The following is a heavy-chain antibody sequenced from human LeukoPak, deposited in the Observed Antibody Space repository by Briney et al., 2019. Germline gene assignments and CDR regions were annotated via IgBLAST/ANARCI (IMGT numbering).Heavy chain of an antibody. J-gene: IGHJ5*02. Sequence: SETLSLTCTVSGGSISSGDYYWSWIRQPPGKGLEWIGYIYYSGSTYYNPSLKSRVTISVDTSKNQFSLKLSSVTAADTAVYYCARAGGSGSYYRNWFDPWGQGTLVTVSS. V-gene: IGHV4-30-4*01. CDR3: ARAGGSGSYYRNWFDP. CDR1: GGSISSGDYY. CDR2: IYYSGST. D-gene: IGHD3-10*01.